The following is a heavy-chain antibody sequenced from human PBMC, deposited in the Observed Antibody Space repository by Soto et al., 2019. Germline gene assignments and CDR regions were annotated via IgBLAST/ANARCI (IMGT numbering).Heavy chain of an antibody. CDR1: GGSFSGYY. J-gene: IGHJ4*02. V-gene: IGHV4-34*01. CDR3: ARTGEWLPFDY. D-gene: IGHD3-3*01. CDR2: INHSGST. Sequence: QVQLQQWGAGLLKPSETLSLTCAVYGGSFSGYYWSWIRQPPGKGLEWIGEINHSGSTNYNPSLKSRVTISVDTSKLQFSLKLGSVTAADTAVYYCARTGEWLPFDYWGQGTLVTVSS.